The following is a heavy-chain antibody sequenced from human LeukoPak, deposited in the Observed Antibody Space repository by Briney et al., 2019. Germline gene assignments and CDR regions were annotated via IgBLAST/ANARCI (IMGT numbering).Heavy chain of an antibody. CDR1: GGSISRSDYY. J-gene: IGHJ4*02. Sequence: PSETLSLTCTVSGGSISRSDYYWGWVRQPPGKGLEWIASINYSGRTYYHPSLKSRVTVSVDTSKNQFSLKLNSVTAADTAVFFCARLSQGYCGGDCYSGYWGQGTLVTVSS. CDR3: ARLSQGYCGGDCYSGY. V-gene: IGHV4-39*01. D-gene: IGHD2-21*02. CDR2: INYSGRT.